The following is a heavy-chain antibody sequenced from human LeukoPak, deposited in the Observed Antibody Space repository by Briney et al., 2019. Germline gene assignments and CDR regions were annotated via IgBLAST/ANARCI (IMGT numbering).Heavy chain of an antibody. V-gene: IGHV1-2*02. CDR3: AREGREFGPHKLAGFDY. Sequence: GASVKVSCKASGYTFTGYYIHWVRQAPGQGLEWMGWITPNSGGTNYAQKFQGRVTLTRDTSIITAYMELSRLRYDDTAVYYCAREGREFGPHKLAGFDYWGQGTLVTVSS. J-gene: IGHJ4*02. CDR1: GYTFTGYY. CDR2: ITPNSGGT. D-gene: IGHD3-16*01.